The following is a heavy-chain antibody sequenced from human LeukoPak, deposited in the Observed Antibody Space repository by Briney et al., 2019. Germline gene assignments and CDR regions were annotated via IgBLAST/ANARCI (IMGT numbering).Heavy chain of an antibody. CDR2: ISYDGSNK. CDR1: GFTFSSYA. CDR3: ARYLQGYYYYMDV. V-gene: IGHV3-30*04. D-gene: IGHD2-2*01. J-gene: IGHJ6*03. Sequence: SGGSLRLSCAASGFTFSSYAMHWVRQAPGKGLEWVAVISYDGSNKYYADSVKGRFTISRDNSKNTLYLQMNSLRAEDTAVYYCARYLQGYYYYMDVWGKGTTVTISS.